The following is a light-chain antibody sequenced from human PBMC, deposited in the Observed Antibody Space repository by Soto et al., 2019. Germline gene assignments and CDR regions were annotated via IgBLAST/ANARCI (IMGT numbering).Light chain of an antibody. CDR2: EVS. CDR3: MSYASSSTLFV. J-gene: IGLJ1*01. CDR1: SSDVGGYNY. V-gene: IGLV2-14*01. Sequence: QSVLTRPASVSGSPGQSITISCTGSSSDVGGYNYVSWYQQHPGKAPKLMIYEVSNRPSGVSNRFSGSKSGNTASLTISGLQAEDEADYYCMSYASSSTLFVFGTGTKVTVL.